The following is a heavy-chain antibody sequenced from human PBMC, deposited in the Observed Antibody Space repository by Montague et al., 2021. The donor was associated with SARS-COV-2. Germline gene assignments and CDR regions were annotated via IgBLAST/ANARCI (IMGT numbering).Heavy chain of an antibody. CDR2: VYYSGST. V-gene: IGHV4-31*03. CDR3: AREGGRIQLWLRGDDAFNI. J-gene: IGHJ3*02. CDR1: GGSISDGAYS. Sequence: TLSLTCTVSGGSISDGAYSWTWIRQHPGKGLEWIGYVYYSGSTFYNPSLKSRITISVDTSKNQFSLKLSSVTAADTAVYYCAREGGRIQLWLRGDDAFNIWGQGTLVTVSS. D-gene: IGHD5-18*01.